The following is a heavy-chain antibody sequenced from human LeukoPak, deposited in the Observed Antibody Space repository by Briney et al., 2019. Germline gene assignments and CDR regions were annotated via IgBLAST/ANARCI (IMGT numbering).Heavy chain of an antibody. V-gene: IGHV3-48*02. CDR3: ARDGMVRGVIIWDAFDI. J-gene: IGHJ3*02. Sequence: PGGSLRLSCAASGFSFNSYGMHWVRQAPGKGLEWVSYISSSSSTIYYADSVKGRFTISRDNAKNSLYLQMNSLRDEDTAVYYCARDGMVRGVIIWDAFDIWGQGTMVTVSS. CDR1: GFSFNSYG. D-gene: IGHD3-10*01. CDR2: ISSSSSTI.